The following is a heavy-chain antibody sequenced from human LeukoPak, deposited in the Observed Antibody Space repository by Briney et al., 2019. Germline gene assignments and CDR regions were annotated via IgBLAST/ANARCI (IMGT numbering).Heavy chain of an antibody. J-gene: IGHJ6*02. CDR3: ARGLNYYYGMDV. CDR1: GYTFTGYY. Sequence: ASVKVSCKASGYTFTGYYMHWVRQAPGQGLEWMGWINPNSGGTNYAQKFQGRVTMTRETSISTAYMELSRLRSDDTAVYYCARGLNYYYGMDVWGQGTTVTVSS. V-gene: IGHV1-2*02. CDR2: INPNSGGT.